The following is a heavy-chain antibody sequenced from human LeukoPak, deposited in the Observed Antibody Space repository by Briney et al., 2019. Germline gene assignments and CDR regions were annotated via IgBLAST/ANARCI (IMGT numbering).Heavy chain of an antibody. V-gene: IGHV3-30*02. CDR1: GFILNHYG. J-gene: IGHJ4*02. CDR3: AKDGDTSYYDLDS. D-gene: IGHD3-3*01. Sequence: GGSLRLSCAGSGFILNHYGMHWVRQAPGKGLEWLSFIRYDGSKKYHADSVKGRFSISRDDSKNTLYLQMNSLRAEDTALCYCAKDGDTSYYDLDSWGQETLVTASS. CDR2: IRYDGSKK.